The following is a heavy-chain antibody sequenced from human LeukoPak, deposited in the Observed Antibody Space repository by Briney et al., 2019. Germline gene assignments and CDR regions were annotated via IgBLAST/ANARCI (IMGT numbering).Heavy chain of an antibody. Sequence: GGSLRLSCVASEFTFGDYAMSWVRQAPGKGLEWVSAITGSGGSTYYADSVKGRFTISRDNSKNTLYLQMNSLRADDTAVYYCAKGKDCWGQGTLVTVSS. CDR3: AKGKDC. J-gene: IGHJ4*02. CDR2: ITGSGGST. CDR1: EFTFGDYA. V-gene: IGHV3-23*01.